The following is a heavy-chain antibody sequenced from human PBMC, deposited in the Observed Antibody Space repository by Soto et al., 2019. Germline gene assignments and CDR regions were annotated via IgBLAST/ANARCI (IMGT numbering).Heavy chain of an antibody. CDR3: ASDRAGAGRTKLDYYYYGMDV. J-gene: IGHJ6*02. CDR2: ISSSSSTI. Sequence: PGGSLRLSCAASGFTFSSYSMNWVRQAPGKGLEWVSYISSSSSTIYYADSVKGRFTISRDNAKNSLYLQMNSLRDEDTAVYYCASDRAGAGRTKLDYYYYGMDVWGQGTTVTVSS. CDR1: GFTFSSYS. V-gene: IGHV3-48*02. D-gene: IGHD6-19*01.